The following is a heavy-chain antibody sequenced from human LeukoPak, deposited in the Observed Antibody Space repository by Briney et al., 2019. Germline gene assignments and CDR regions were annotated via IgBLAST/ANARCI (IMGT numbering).Heavy chain of an antibody. CDR3: APSHYSPFYFDY. Sequence: ASVKVSCKASGYTFTGYYMHWVRRAPGQGLEWMGWINPNSGGTNYAQKFQGRVTMTRDTSISTAYMELSRLRSDDTAVYYCAPSHYSPFYFDYWGQGTLVTVSS. CDR2: INPNSGGT. CDR1: GYTFTGYY. V-gene: IGHV1-2*02. D-gene: IGHD2-15*01. J-gene: IGHJ4*02.